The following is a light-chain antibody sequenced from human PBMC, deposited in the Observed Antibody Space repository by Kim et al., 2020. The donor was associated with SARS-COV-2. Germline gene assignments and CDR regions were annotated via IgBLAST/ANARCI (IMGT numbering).Light chain of an antibody. CDR1: QSISSW. V-gene: IGKV1-5*03. J-gene: IGKJ2*01. CDR3: QQYNTFPYT. CDR2: KAS. Sequence: DIQMTQSPSTLSASVGDRVTITCRASQSISSWLAWYQQKPGTAPKVLIYKASSLESGVPSRFSGSGSGTEFTLTISSLQPDDLATYDCQQYNTFPYTFGQGTRLEI.